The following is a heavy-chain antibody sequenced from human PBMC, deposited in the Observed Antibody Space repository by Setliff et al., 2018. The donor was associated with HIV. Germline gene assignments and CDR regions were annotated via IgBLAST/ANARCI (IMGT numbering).Heavy chain of an antibody. CDR3: ARGAYSSIWFSQGLNAFDI. CDR1: GYTFTGYY. CDR2: INPDSGGT. V-gene: IGHV1-2*02. Sequence: ASVKVSCKASGYTFTGYYIHWVRQAPGQGLEWMGWINPDSGGTNYAQKFQGRVTMARDTSSSTAYMELSRLRSDDTAVYYCARGAYSSIWFSQGLNAFDIWGQGTMVTVSS. D-gene: IGHD6-13*01. J-gene: IGHJ3*02.